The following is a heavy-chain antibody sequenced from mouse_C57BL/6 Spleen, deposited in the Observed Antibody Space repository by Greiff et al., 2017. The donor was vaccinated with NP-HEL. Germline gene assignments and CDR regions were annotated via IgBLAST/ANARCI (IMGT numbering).Heavy chain of an antibody. D-gene: IGHD2-12*01. CDR3: ARTGLYDVGSMDY. J-gene: IGHJ4*01. CDR1: GYTFTSYW. CDR2: IDPSDSYT. V-gene: IGHV1-69*01. Sequence: QVQLQQPGAELVMPGASVKLSCKASGYTFTSYWMHWVKQRPGQGLEWIGEIDPSDSYTNYNQKFKGKSTLTVDKSSSTAYMQLSSLTSEDSAVYYCARTGLYDVGSMDYWGQGTSVTVSS.